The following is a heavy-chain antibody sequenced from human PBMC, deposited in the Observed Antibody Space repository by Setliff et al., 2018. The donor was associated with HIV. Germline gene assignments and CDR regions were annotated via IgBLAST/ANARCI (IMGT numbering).Heavy chain of an antibody. Sequence: SETLSLTCTVSGGSISSGSYYWSWIRQPAGKGLEWIGRIYTSGSTNYNPSLKSRVTLSVDTSKKQFSLKLRSVTAADTAVYYCASLGYCSGVRCYQPSYYYYGLDVWGQGTTVTVSS. CDR3: ASLGYCSGVRCYQPSYYYYGLDV. D-gene: IGHD2-15*01. V-gene: IGHV4-61*02. CDR2: IYTSGST. CDR1: GGSISSGSYY. J-gene: IGHJ6*02.